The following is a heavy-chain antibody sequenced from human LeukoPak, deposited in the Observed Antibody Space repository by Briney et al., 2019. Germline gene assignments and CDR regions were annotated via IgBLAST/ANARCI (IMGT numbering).Heavy chain of an antibody. CDR2: ISSSSSYI. Sequence: PGGSLRLSCAASGFTFSSYSMNWVRQAPGKGLEWVSSISSSSSYIYYADSVKGRFTISRDNAKNSLYLQMNSLRAEDTAVYYCARNGLAYCGGDCYTSWWFDPWGQGTLVTVSS. CDR3: ARNGLAYCGGDCYTSWWFDP. D-gene: IGHD2-21*02. J-gene: IGHJ5*02. CDR1: GFTFSSYS. V-gene: IGHV3-21*01.